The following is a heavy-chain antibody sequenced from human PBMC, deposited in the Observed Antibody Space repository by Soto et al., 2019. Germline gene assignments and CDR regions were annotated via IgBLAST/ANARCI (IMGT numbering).Heavy chain of an antibody. J-gene: IGHJ5*02. CDR3: ARDGLENWFDP. V-gene: IGHV4-59*01. D-gene: IGHD5-12*01. Sequence: SETLSLTCTVSGGSISSYYWSWIRQPPGKGLEWIGYIYYSGSTNYNPSLKSRDTISVDTSKNQFSLKLSSVTDADTAVYYCARDGLENWFDPWGQGTLVTVSS. CDR1: GGSISSYY. CDR2: IYYSGST.